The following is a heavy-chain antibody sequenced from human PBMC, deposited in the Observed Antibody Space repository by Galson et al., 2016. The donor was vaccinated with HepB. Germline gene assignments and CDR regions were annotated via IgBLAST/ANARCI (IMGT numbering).Heavy chain of an antibody. V-gene: IGHV3-23*01. CDR3: AKAGYNSHERNNWFAS. J-gene: IGHJ5*01. CDR1: GFTFTSYA. Sequence: SLRLSCAASGFTFTSYAMSWVRQAPGKGLEWLSSVSGRGGSTCYADSVRGRFIISRDSSENTLYLKMNTLSGDDTALYYCAKAGYNSHERNNWFASWGQGTLVTVSS. D-gene: IGHD1-20*01. CDR2: VSGRGGST.